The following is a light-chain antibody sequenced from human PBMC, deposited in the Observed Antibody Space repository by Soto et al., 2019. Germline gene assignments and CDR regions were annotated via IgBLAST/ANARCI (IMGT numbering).Light chain of an antibody. J-gene: IGKJ2*01. CDR1: QEISNW. V-gene: IGKV1-5*03. CDR3: QEYKSYPYN. CDR2: KAS. Sequence: DIQMTQSPSTLSASVGDRVTITCRASQEISNWLAWYQQKLGKAPKLLIYKASSLDSGVPSRFSASRSGTEFTLTISSLHPDDFATYYCQEYKSYPYNFGQGTKLEI.